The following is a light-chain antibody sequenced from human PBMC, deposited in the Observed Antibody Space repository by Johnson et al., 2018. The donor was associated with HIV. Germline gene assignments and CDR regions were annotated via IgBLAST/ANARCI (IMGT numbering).Light chain of an antibody. CDR2: DNN. Sequence: QSVLTQPSSVSAAPGQKVTISCSGNSSNIGNNYVSWYQKFPGTAPKLLIYDNNKRPSGIPDRFPGSTSGTSATLGITGLQTGDEADFYCATWDSILTAHVFGAGTKVTV. CDR1: SSNIGNNY. J-gene: IGLJ1*01. CDR3: ATWDSILTAHV. V-gene: IGLV1-51*01.